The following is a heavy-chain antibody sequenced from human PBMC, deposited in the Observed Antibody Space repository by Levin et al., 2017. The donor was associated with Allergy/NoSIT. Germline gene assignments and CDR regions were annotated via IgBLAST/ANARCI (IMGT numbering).Heavy chain of an antibody. Sequence: PGGSLRLSCTVSGDSISRFYWSWIRQPPGRGLEWIGNGFYSGTTNYNPSLKSRVTILVDTSKNQFSLKPSSVTAADTAVYYCARATRSSLIYYFDYWGPGTLVTVSS. CDR1: GDSISRFY. D-gene: IGHD6-13*01. J-gene: IGHJ4*02. CDR3: ARATRSSLIYYFDY. V-gene: IGHV4-59*01. CDR2: GFYSGTT.